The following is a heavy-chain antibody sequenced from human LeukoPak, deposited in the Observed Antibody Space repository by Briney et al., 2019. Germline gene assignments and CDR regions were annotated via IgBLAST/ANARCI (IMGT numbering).Heavy chain of an antibody. V-gene: IGHV3-66*01. Sequence: QAGGSLRLSCAASGFTFSSYAMSWVRQAPGKGLEWVSVLYSGGTKFYADSVKDRFTITRDNSKNTLYLQMTGLRAEDTAVYYCASGLRSTTPPYYWGQGTLVTVSS. CDR1: GFTFSSYA. CDR2: LYSGGTK. D-gene: IGHD4-17*01. CDR3: ASGLRSTTPPYY. J-gene: IGHJ4*02.